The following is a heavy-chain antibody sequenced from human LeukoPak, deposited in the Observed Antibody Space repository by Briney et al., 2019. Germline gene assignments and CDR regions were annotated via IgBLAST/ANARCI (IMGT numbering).Heavy chain of an antibody. Sequence: TGGSLRLSCAASGFTFSSYEMNWVRQAPGKGLEWVSYISSSGSTIYYADSVKGRFTISRDNSKNTLYLQMNSLRPEDTAVYYCAKDSKRWKTYYYASGSYHFDYWGQGTLVTVSS. J-gene: IGHJ4*02. V-gene: IGHV3-48*03. CDR3: AKDSKRWKTYYYASGSYHFDY. CDR1: GFTFSSYE. D-gene: IGHD3-10*01. CDR2: ISSSGSTI.